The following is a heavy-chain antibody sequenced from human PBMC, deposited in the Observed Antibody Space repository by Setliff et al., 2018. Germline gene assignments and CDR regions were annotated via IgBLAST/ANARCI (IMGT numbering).Heavy chain of an antibody. CDR2: IKQDGSDK. CDR3: VRARTTNYDFWSGLNAFDI. Sequence: GGSLRLSCAASTFTLGTYSMHWVRQAPGKGLEWVANIKQDGSDKYYVDSVKGRFTISRDNAKNSLSLQMNSLRAEDTAVYYCVRARTTNYDFWSGLNAFDIWGQGTVVTVSS. J-gene: IGHJ3*02. CDR1: TFTLGTYS. V-gene: IGHV3-7*03. D-gene: IGHD3-3*01.